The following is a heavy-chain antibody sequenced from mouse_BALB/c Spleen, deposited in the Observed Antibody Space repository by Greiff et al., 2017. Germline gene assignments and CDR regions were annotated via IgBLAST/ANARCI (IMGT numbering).Heavy chain of an antibody. CDR3: ARRFYYYAMDY. J-gene: IGHJ4*01. Sequence: EVQLVESGPELVKPGASVKMSCKASGYTFTSYVMHWVKQKPGQGLEWIGYINPYNDGTKYNEKFKGKATLTSDKSSSTAYMELSSLTSEDSAVYYCARRFYYYAMDYWGQGTSVTVSS. CDR2: INPYNDGT. V-gene: IGHV1-14*01. CDR1: GYTFTSYV.